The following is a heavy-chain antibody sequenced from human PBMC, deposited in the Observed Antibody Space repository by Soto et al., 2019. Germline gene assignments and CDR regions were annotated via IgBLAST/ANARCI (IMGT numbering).Heavy chain of an antibody. J-gene: IGHJ6*02. V-gene: IGHV4-34*01. CDR3: ARRCVVVAATPGCYGMDV. D-gene: IGHD2-15*01. CDR2: INHSGST. Sequence: SETLSLTCAVYGGSFSGYYWSRIRQPPGKGLEWIGEINHSGSTNYNPSLKSRVTISVDTSKNQFSLKLSSVTAADTAVYYCARRCVVVAATPGCYGMDVWGQGTTVTVSS. CDR1: GGSFSGYY.